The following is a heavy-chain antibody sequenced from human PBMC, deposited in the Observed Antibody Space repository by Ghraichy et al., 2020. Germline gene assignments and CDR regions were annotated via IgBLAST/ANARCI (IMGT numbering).Heavy chain of an antibody. D-gene: IGHD1-26*01. Sequence: SETLSLTCTVPSGSISTYYWTWIRQPTGKGLEWIGYISYSGTTNYNPSLKSRVTMSVDTSKKQLSLRLTSVTAADTAVYFCARGENYYYNAMDVWGQGTTVTVSS. J-gene: IGHJ6*02. CDR3: ARGENYYYNAMDV. CDR2: ISYSGTT. CDR1: SGSISTYY. V-gene: IGHV4-59*01.